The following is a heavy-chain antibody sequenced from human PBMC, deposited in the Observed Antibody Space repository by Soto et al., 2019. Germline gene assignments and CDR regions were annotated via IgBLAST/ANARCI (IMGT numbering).Heavy chain of an antibody. CDR3: ARVYRITMVRGELSEY. V-gene: IGHV1-18*01. CDR1: GYTFTSYG. Sequence: QVQLVQSGAEVKKPGASVKVSCKASGYTFTSYGISWVRQAPGQGLEWMGWISAYNGNTNYARKLQGRVTMTTDTSTTTAYLALRSLRSDDTAVYYCARVYRITMVRGELSEYWGQGTLVTVSS. D-gene: IGHD3-10*01. J-gene: IGHJ4*02. CDR2: ISAYNGNT.